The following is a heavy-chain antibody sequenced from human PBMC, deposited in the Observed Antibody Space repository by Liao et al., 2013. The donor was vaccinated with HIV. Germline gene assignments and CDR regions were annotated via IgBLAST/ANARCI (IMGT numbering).Heavy chain of an antibody. CDR1: GGSISSYY. D-gene: IGHD3-10*01. CDR2: IYYSGST. V-gene: IGHV4-59*01. CDR3: ARMGRRDAFDI. Sequence: QVQLQESGPGLVKPSETLSLTCTVSGGSISSYYWSWIRQPPGKGLEWIGYIYYSGSTNYNPSLKSRVTISVDTSKNQFSLKLSSVTAADTAVYYCARMGRRDAFDIWGQGTMVTVSS. J-gene: IGHJ3*02.